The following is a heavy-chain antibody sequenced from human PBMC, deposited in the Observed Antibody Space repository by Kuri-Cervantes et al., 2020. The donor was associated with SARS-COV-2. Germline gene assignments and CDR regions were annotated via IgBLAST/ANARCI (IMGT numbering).Heavy chain of an antibody. D-gene: IGHD5-12*01. CDR3: AKGSRRSVASLIFDY. Sequence: GGSLRLSCAASGFTFSSHWMYWVRQAPGKGLEWVAIISYSGENTYYADSVKGRFTISRDNSKNTVYLQMNSLRAEDTAIYHCAKGSRRSVASLIFDYWGQGTLVTVSS. J-gene: IGHJ4*02. CDR2: ISYSGENT. CDR1: GFTFSSHW. V-gene: IGHV3-23*01.